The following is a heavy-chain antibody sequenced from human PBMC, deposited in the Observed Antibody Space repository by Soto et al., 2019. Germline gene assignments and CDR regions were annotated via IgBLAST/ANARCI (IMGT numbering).Heavy chain of an antibody. J-gene: IGHJ4*02. Sequence: SETLSLTCIVSGASISSRSSYWGWIRQPPGKGLEWVGTFYSGSTYNNPSLKSRVTISVDTSKNQFSLKLSSVAAEDTAIYYCVRGGGYDPFDYWGQGVLVTVSS. CDR3: VRGGGYDPFDY. D-gene: IGHD5-12*01. CDR2: FYSGST. CDR1: GASISSRSSY. V-gene: IGHV4-39*01.